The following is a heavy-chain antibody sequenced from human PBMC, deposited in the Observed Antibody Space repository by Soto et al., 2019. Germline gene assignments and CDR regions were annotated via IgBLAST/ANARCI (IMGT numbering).Heavy chain of an antibody. V-gene: IGHV3-23*01. J-gene: IGHJ4*02. CDR1: GFTFNTYA. CDR2: ISDSGGRT. D-gene: IGHD3-10*01. CDR3: AKFHGSGTYYNFPDY. Sequence: LRLSCAASGFTFNTYAMSWVRQAPGKGLEWVSTISDSGGRTYYAASVKGRFTISRDNSKNTLYLLMNSLSAEDTALYYCAKFHGSGTYYNFPDYWGQGTLVTVSS.